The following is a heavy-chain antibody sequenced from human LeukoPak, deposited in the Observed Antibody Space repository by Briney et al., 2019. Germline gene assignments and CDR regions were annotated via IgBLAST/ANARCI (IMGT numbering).Heavy chain of an antibody. D-gene: IGHD3-10*01. Sequence: GGSLRLSCAASGFTFSSYWMSWVRQAPGKGLEWVANIKQDGSEKYYVDSVKGRFTISRDNAKNSLYLQMNSLRAEDTTVYYCARDYDYYGSGSYYKDYFDYWGQGTLVTVSS. CDR1: GFTFSSYW. V-gene: IGHV3-7*01. CDR2: IKQDGSEK. CDR3: ARDYDYYGSGSYYKDYFDY. J-gene: IGHJ4*02.